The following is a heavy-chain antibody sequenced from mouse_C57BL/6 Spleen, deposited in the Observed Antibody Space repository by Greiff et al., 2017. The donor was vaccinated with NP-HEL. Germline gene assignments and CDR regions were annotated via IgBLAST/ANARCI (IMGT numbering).Heavy chain of an antibody. Sequence: QVQLQQPGAELVKPGASVKLSCKASGYTFTSYWMHWVKQRPGQGLEWIGMIHPNSGSTNYNEKFKSKATLTVDKSSSTAYMQLSSLTSEDSAVYYCARGGKDGYSYYFGYWGQGTTLTVSS. CDR3: ARGGKDGYSYYFGY. D-gene: IGHD2-3*01. CDR1: GYTFTSYW. J-gene: IGHJ2*01. V-gene: IGHV1-64*01. CDR2: IHPNSGST.